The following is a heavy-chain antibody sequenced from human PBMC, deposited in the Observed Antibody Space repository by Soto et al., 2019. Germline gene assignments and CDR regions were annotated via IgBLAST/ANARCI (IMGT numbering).Heavy chain of an antibody. CDR3: AKGPSPTTWSREFDP. Sequence: GGSLRLSCAASGFAFDDYAMHWVRQAPGKGLEWVSGISWNSGSIGYADSVKGRFTISRDNAKNSLYLQMNSLRAEDTALYYCAKGPSPTTWSREFDPSGKGAFVTVSS. CDR1: GFAFDDYA. J-gene: IGHJ5*02. CDR2: ISWNSGSI. D-gene: IGHD2-15*01. V-gene: IGHV3-9*01.